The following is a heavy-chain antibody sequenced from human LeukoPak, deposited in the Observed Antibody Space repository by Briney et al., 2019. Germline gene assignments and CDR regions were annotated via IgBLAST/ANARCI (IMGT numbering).Heavy chain of an antibody. J-gene: IGHJ4*02. V-gene: IGHV1-18*01. Sequence: ASVKVSCKASGYTFTNYGISWVRQAPGQGLEWMGWISVYNGNTNYAQKLQGRVTMTTDTSTSTAYMELRSLRSDDTAVYYCAKDSRIAVAPYWGQGTLVTVSS. CDR1: GYTFTNYG. CDR3: AKDSRIAVAPY. D-gene: IGHD6-19*01. CDR2: ISVYNGNT.